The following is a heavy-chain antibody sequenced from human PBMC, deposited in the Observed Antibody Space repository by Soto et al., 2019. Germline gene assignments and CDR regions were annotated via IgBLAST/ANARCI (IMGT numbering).Heavy chain of an antibody. J-gene: IGHJ4*02. CDR1: GFTFSSYA. Sequence: GGSLRLSCAASGFTFSSYAMYWVRQAPGKGLEWVAVISYDGSNKYYADSVKGRFTGSRDNSKNTLYLQMNSLRAEDTAVYYCATNGGSWYGPFEYWGQGSLVTVSS. V-gene: IGHV3-30-3*01. CDR2: ISYDGSNK. D-gene: IGHD6-13*01. CDR3: ATNGGSWYGPFEY.